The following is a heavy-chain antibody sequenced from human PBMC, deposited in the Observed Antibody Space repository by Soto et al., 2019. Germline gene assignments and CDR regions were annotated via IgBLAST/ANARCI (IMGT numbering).Heavy chain of an antibody. CDR3: ARGKNYYDSSGYYYPDY. CDR1: GGSISSYY. CDR2: IYYSGST. D-gene: IGHD3-22*01. V-gene: IGHV4-59*01. Sequence: QVQLQESGPGLVKPSETLSLTCTVSGGSISSYYWSWIRQPPGKGLEWIGYIYYSGSTNYNPSLKSRVTISVDTSKNQFSLKLSSVTAADTAVYYCARGKNYYDSSGYYYPDYWGQGTLVTVSS. J-gene: IGHJ4*02.